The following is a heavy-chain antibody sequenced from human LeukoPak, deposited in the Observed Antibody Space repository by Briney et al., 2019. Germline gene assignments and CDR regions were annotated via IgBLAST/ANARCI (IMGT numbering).Heavy chain of an antibody. CDR3: ARDVVVVPAAIHYGMDV. D-gene: IGHD2-2*01. CDR1: GGSFSDYF. V-gene: IGHV4-34*01. J-gene: IGHJ6*02. Sequence: SETLSPTCAVYGGSFSDYFWGWIRQPPGKGLEWIGEINHSGRTYYNPSLKSRVTISVDTSKNQFSLNLSSVTAADTAVYYCARDVVVVPAAIHYGMDVWGQGTTVTVSS. CDR2: INHSGRT.